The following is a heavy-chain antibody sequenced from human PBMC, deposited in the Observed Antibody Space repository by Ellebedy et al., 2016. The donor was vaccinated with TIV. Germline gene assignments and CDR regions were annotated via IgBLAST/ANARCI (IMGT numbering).Heavy chain of an antibody. CDR3: AKGEVGATTHDAFDI. J-gene: IGHJ3*02. V-gene: IGHV3-30*02. D-gene: IGHD1-26*01. Sequence: GGSLRLXXAASGFTFSSYGMHWVRQAPGKGLEWVAVIWYDGSNKYYADSVKGRFTISRDNSKNTLYLQMNSLRAEDTAVYYCAKGEVGATTHDAFDIWGQGTMVTVSS. CDR2: IWYDGSNK. CDR1: GFTFSSYG.